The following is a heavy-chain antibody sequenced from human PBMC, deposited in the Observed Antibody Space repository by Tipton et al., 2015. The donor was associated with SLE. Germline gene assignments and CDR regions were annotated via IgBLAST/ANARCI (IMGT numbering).Heavy chain of an antibody. Sequence: TLSLTCTVSGGSISRYYWSWIRQPPGKGLEWIGEINHSGSTNYNPSLKSRVTISVDTSKNQFSLKLSSVTAADTAVYYCARLPTAFVRPAALPYYYYGMDVWGQGTTVTVSS. CDR3: ARLPTAFVRPAALPYYYYGMDV. CDR2: INHSGST. J-gene: IGHJ6*02. V-gene: IGHV4-34*01. D-gene: IGHD2-2*01. CDR1: GGSISRYY.